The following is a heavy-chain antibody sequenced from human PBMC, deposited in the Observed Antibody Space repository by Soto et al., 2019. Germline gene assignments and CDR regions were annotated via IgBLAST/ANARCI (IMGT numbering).Heavy chain of an antibody. D-gene: IGHD2-2*01. CDR2: INAGNGNT. CDR1: GYTFTSYA. CDR3: ARDLGYCSSTSCQNQITIVRGNFDY. J-gene: IGHJ4*02. V-gene: IGHV1-3*01. Sequence: ASVKVSCKASGYTFTSYAMHWVRQAPGQRLEWMGWINAGNGNTKYSQKFQGRVTITRDTSASTAYMELSSLRSEDTAVYYCARDLGYCSSTSCQNQITIVRGNFDYWGQGTLVTVSS.